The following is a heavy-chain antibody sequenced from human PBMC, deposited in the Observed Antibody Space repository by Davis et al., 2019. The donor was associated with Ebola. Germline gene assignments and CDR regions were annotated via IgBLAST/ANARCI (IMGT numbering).Heavy chain of an antibody. Sequence: GESLKISCAASGFTFSSYGMHWVRQAPGKGLEWVAVIWYDGSNKYYADSVKGRFTISRDNSKNTLYLQMNSLRAEGTAVYYCARQEQLVRVWWFDPWGQGTLVTVSS. V-gene: IGHV3-33*01. CDR2: IWYDGSNK. D-gene: IGHD6-13*01. CDR1: GFTFSSYG. J-gene: IGHJ5*02. CDR3: ARQEQLVRVWWFDP.